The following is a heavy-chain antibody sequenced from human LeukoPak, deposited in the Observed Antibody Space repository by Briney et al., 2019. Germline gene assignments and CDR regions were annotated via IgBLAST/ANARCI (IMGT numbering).Heavy chain of an antibody. J-gene: IGHJ4*02. CDR2: IYSGGST. CDR1: GFTVSSNY. CDR3: AKYSGNYLRPFDY. V-gene: IGHV3-53*04. Sequence: GGSLRLSCAASGFTVSSNYMSWVRQAPGKGLERVSVIYSGGSTYYADSVKGRFTISRHNSKNTLYLQMNSLRAEDTAVYYCAKYSGNYLRPFDYWGQGTLVTVSS. D-gene: IGHD1-26*01.